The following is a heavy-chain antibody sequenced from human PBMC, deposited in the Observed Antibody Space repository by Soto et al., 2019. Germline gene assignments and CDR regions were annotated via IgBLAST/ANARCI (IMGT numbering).Heavy chain of an antibody. J-gene: IGHJ3*02. CDR1: GGSVSSGDHY. V-gene: IGHV4-61*08. D-gene: IGHD1-1*01. Sequence: QVQLQESGPGLVKPSETLSLTCTVSGGSVSSGDHYWSWIRQPPGKGREWIAYISHSGSASDNSSLKSRVTRAIDMSKNQFSLGLRSVAAADTAVYYCARYRPDNLNSFDAFDIWVPGTLVTVSS. CDR3: ARYRPDNLNSFDAFDI. CDR2: ISHSGSA.